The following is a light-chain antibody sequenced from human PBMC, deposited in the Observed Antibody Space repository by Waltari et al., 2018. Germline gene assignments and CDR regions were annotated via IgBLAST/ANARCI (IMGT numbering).Light chain of an antibody. J-gene: IGLJ2*01. CDR2: DNE. V-gene: IGLV1-40*01. CDR1: SSNIGGYY. Sequence: QSVLTQPPSVSGAPGQRVTMSCTGSSSNIGGYYVYWYQQLPGLAPKLLIYDNERRPSGVSYRCSGSKSGTSASLTITGLQTEDEADYYCQSYDSSLSARVFGGGTRLTVL. CDR3: QSYDSSLSARV.